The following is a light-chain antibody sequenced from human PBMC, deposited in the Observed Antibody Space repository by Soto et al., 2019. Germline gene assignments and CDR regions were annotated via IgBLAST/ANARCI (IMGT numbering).Light chain of an antibody. V-gene: IGKV1-5*03. Sequence: DIQMTQSPSTLSASLGDRVTITCRASQSITTWLAWYQQKPGKAPKLLIYKASTLKSGVPSRFSGSGSGTEFTLTISSLQPDDFATYYCQHYNSYSEAFGQGIKVDIK. CDR1: QSITTW. J-gene: IGKJ1*01. CDR3: QHYNSYSEA. CDR2: KAS.